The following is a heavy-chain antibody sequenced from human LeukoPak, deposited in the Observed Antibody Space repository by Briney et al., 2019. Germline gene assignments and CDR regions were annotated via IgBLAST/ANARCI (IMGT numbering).Heavy chain of an antibody. J-gene: IGHJ4*02. V-gene: IGHV5-51*01. CDR3: ARICGGDCSYFDY. CDR2: IYSGDSDT. D-gene: IGHD2-21*02. CDR1: GYSFTSYW. Sequence: GESLKISCKGSGYSFTSYWIGWVRQMPGKGLGWMGIIYSGDSDTRYSPSFQGKVTISADKSISTAYLQWSSLKASDTAMYYCARICGGDCSYFDYWGQGTLVTVSS.